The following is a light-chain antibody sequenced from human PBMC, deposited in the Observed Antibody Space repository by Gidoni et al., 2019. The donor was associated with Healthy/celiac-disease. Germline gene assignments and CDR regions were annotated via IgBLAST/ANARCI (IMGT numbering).Light chain of an antibody. CDR2: DAS. CDR3: QQRSNWPRGT. J-gene: IGKJ4*01. Sequence: ELVLTQSPATLSLSPGERATLSCRASQSVSSYLAWYQQKPGQAPRLLIYDASNRATGIPARLSGSGSGTDFTLTISSLEPEDFAVYYCQQRSNWPRGTFGGGTKVDIK. V-gene: IGKV3-11*01. CDR1: QSVSSY.